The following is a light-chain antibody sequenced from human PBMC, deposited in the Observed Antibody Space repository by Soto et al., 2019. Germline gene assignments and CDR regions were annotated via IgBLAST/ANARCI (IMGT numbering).Light chain of an antibody. J-gene: IGKJ5*01. V-gene: IGKV3-15*01. Sequence: EIVLTQSPGTLSVSPGESATLSCRASQSVSSDLAWYQQKPGQAPRLLIYYTSTRATGFPARFSGGGSGTELSLTIRSLPSEDYAFYYCQQYNKWPITCGQGTRLEI. CDR1: QSVSSD. CDR3: QQYNKWPIT. CDR2: YTS.